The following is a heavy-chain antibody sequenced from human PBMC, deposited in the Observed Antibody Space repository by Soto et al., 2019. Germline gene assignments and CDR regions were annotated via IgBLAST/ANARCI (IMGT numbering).Heavy chain of an antibody. Sequence: EVQLVESGGALVQPGGSLRLSCAASGFTFTKYWMAWVRQAPGKGLEWVAHIDQGGGEKYYVDSVKGRFTISRDNAKNSPYLQMNSLRAEDTALYYCARGGNWFDPWGLGTLVTVSS. CDR3: ARGGNWFDP. J-gene: IGHJ5*02. V-gene: IGHV3-7*05. CDR1: GFTFTKYW. CDR2: IDQGGGEK. D-gene: IGHD3-10*01.